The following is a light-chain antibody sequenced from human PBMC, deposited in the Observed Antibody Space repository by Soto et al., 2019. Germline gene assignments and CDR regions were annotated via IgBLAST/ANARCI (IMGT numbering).Light chain of an antibody. CDR1: QSVSSR. Sequence: EIVMTQSPATLSVSPGERATLSCRASQSVSSRLAWYQQKPDQAPRLLIYDVYIRATGITARFSGSESGKEFTLTISSLQSEDFAVYYCQQYNNWPRTFGRGTKVEIK. J-gene: IGKJ1*01. CDR2: DVY. V-gene: IGKV3-15*01. CDR3: QQYNNWPRT.